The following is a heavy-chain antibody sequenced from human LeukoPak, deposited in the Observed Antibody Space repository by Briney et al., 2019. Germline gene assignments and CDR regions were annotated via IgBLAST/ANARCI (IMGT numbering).Heavy chain of an antibody. Sequence: SETVSLTCTVSGGSISSYYWSWIRQPPGKGLEWIGYIYYSGSANYNPSLKSRVTISVDTSKNQFSLNLTSVTAADTAVYYCARQHTSGWYNWFDPWGQGTLVTVSS. CDR1: GGSISSYY. D-gene: IGHD6-19*01. J-gene: IGHJ5*02. V-gene: IGHV4-59*08. CDR3: ARQHTSGWYNWFDP. CDR2: IYYSGSA.